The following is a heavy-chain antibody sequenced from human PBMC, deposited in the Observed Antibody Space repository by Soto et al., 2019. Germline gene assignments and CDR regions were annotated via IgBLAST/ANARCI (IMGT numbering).Heavy chain of an antibody. CDR2: IKQDGSEK. D-gene: IGHD5-18*01. J-gene: IGHJ4*02. CDR3: VRDWDT. Sequence: EVQLVESGGGLVQPGGSLRLSCAASGFTFSNYWMNWARQAPGQGLEWVAHIKQDGSEKHYVDSIKGRFTISRDNAKNSLYLQLNSLGAEDTAVYYCVRDWDTWGQGTLVTVSS. CDR1: GFTFSNYW. V-gene: IGHV3-7*01.